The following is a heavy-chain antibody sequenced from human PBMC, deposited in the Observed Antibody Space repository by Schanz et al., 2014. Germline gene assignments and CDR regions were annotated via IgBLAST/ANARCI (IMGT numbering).Heavy chain of an antibody. CDR2: IYTDGST. CDR1: GFTVSKNY. J-gene: IGHJ4*02. Sequence: EVQLVESGGGLVQPGGSLRLSCAASGFTVSKNYMSWVRLAPGKGLEWVSIIYTDGSTYYADSVRDRFTISRDNSKNMLYLQINSRRAEDTAVYYCARGTDTAMEHRPFDYWGQGTLVTVSS. D-gene: IGHD5-18*01. CDR3: ARGTDTAMEHRPFDY. V-gene: IGHV3-66*01.